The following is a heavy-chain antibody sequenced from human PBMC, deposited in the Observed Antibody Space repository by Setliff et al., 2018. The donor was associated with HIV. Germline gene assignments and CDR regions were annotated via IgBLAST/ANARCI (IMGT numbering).Heavy chain of an antibody. V-gene: IGHV5-51*01. D-gene: IGHD3-22*01. Sequence: PGESLKISCKGSGYSFTSYWIGWVRQMPGKGLEWMGIIYPGDSDTRYSPSFQGQVTIPADRSISTAFLQWSSLKASDTAMYYCAKKGGDQWLFGGHAFDIWGQGTMVTVSS. CDR1: GYSFTSYW. J-gene: IGHJ3*02. CDR3: AKKGGDQWLFGGHAFDI. CDR2: IYPGDSDT.